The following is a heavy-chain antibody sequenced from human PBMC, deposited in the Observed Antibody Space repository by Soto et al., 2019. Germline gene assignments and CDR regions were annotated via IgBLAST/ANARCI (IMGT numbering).Heavy chain of an antibody. CDR1: GFTFSNYW. J-gene: IGHJ4*02. CDR3: ATGGYSYGWGY. V-gene: IGHV3-74*01. D-gene: IGHD5-18*01. Sequence: EVQLVESGGGLAQPGGSLRLSCVGSGFTFSNYWVHWVRQVPGKGPVWVSRVNSAGSASSYADFVQGRFTVSRDNAKNTIYLEMNSLSADDTAVYYCATGGYSYGWGYWGQGTLVTVSS. CDR2: VNSAGSAS.